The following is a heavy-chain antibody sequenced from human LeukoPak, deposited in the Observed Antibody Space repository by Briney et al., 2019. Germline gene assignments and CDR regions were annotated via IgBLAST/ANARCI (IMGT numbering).Heavy chain of an antibody. CDR3: ARVPLSIVAAFDI. Sequence: PSETLSLTCTVSGGSISSGGYYWSWIRQHPGKGLEWIGYIYYSGSTYYNPSLKSRVTISVDTSKNHFSPKLSSVTAADTAVYYCARVPLSIVAAFDIWGQGTMVTVSS. CDR2: IYYSGST. D-gene: IGHD6-25*01. V-gene: IGHV4-31*03. CDR1: GGSISSGGYY. J-gene: IGHJ3*02.